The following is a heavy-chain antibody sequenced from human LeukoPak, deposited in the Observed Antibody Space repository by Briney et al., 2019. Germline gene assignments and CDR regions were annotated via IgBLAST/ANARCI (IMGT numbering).Heavy chain of an antibody. J-gene: IGHJ4*02. CDR2: IYYTGNT. CDR3: ARETQIQLWDY. V-gene: IGHV4-39*07. CDR1: GGSISSSSYY. Sequence: SETLSLTCTVSGGSISSSSYYWGWIRQPPGKGLEWIGSIYYTGNTFYNPSLKSRVTISVDTSKNQFSLKLSSVTAADTAVYYCARETQIQLWDYWGQGTLVTVSS. D-gene: IGHD5-18*01.